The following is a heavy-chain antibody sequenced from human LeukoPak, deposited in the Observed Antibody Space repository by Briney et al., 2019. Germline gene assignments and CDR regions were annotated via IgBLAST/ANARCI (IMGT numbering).Heavy chain of an antibody. J-gene: IGHJ4*02. V-gene: IGHV5-51*01. CDR1: GYSFTSYW. CDR2: IYPGDSDT. CDR3: ARLGNDHNFAFDY. D-gene: IGHD1-20*01. Sequence: GESLKISCKGSGYSFTSYWIGWVPQMPGKGLECMGIIYPGDSDTRYSPSFQGQVTISADKSISTAYLQWSSLKASDTAMYYCARLGNDHNFAFDYWGQGTLVTVSS.